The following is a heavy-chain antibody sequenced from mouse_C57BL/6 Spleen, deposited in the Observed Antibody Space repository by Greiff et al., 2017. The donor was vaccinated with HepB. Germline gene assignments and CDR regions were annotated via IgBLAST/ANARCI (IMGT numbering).Heavy chain of an antibody. CDR1: GYSFTSYY. J-gene: IGHJ2*01. V-gene: IGHV1-66*01. CDR2: IYPGSGNT. D-gene: IGHD2-13*01. Sequence: QVQLQQSGPELVKPGASVKISCKASGYSFTSYYIHWVKQRPGQGLEWIGWIYPGSGNTKYNEKFKGKATLTADTSSSTAYMQLSSLTSEDSAVYYCARSEDYTVFDYWGQGTTLTVSS. CDR3: ARSEDYTVFDY.